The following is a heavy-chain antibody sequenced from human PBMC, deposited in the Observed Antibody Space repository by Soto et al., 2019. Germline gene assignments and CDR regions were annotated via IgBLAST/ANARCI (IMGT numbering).Heavy chain of an antibody. D-gene: IGHD3-10*01. CDR2: IYYSGTT. V-gene: IGHV4-39*01. CDR1: GGSISSSSYY. J-gene: IGHJ4*02. Sequence: QLQLQESGPGLVKPSETLSLTCTVSGGSISSSSYYWGWIRQPPGKGLEWIGSIYYSGTTYYNPSLKSRVTISVDTSKNQFSLKLSSVTAADTAVYYCARRITKPAGFAYWGQGTLVTVSS. CDR3: ARRITKPAGFAY.